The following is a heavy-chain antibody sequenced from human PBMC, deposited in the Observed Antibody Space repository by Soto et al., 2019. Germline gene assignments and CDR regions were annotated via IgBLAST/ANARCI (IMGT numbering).Heavy chain of an antibody. J-gene: IGHJ5*02. V-gene: IGHV3-23*01. CDR3: AKAGRPFYDLWSENRFDP. Sequence: GGSLRLSCTASGFTFSSYAMTCVLQSPGKWLECVSSISGSGGATYYADSVKGRFTISRDDSKNTLFLQMDSLRAEDTALYYCAKAGRPFYDLWSENRFDPWGQGTLVTVSS. CDR2: ISGSGGAT. D-gene: IGHD3-3*01. CDR1: GFTFSSYA.